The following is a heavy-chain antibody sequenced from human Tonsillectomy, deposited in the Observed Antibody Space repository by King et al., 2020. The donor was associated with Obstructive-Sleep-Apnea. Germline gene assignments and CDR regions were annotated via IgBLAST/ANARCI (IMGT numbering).Heavy chain of an antibody. CDR1: GFTFSSYA. Sequence: VQLVESGGGVVQPGRSLRLSCAASGFTFSSYAMNWVRQAPGKGLEWVAGVLYDGSNKYYTDAVKGRFTITRDNSKNTLYLQMNSLSGDDTAVYYCARASYDILSCATGGYYFDYWGQGTLVTVSS. V-gene: IGHV3-30-3*01. CDR2: VLYDGSNK. D-gene: IGHD3-9*01. CDR3: ARASYDILSCATGGYYFDY. J-gene: IGHJ4*02.